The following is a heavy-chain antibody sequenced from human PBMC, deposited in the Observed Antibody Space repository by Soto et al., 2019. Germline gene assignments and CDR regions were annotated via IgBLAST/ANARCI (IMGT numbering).Heavy chain of an antibody. Sequence: EVQLVESGGGLVKPGGSLRLSCSASGFPFSSYTMYLVRQAPGKGLEWVSSITTSSSRNIFYADSLKGRFTISRDNANNILYLQMNNLRVEDTAVYYCARDDPIFGAIPRMDIWGQGTTVTVSS. CDR2: ITTSSSRNI. V-gene: IGHV3-21*02. CDR1: GFPFSSYT. CDR3: ARDDPIFGAIPRMDI. D-gene: IGHD3-3*01. J-gene: IGHJ6*02.